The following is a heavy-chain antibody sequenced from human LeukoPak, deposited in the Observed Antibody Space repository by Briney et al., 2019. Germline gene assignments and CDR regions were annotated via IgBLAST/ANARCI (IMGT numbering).Heavy chain of an antibody. CDR3: ARGAYCGGDCYGFDY. CDR2: INPNSGGT. Sequence: ASVKVSCKASGYTFTGYYMHWVRQAPGQGLEWMGWINPNSGGTNYAQKFQGRVTMTRDTSISTAYMELSRLRSDDTAVYYCARGAYCGGDCYGFDYWGQGTLVTVSS. CDR1: GYTFTGYY. D-gene: IGHD2-21*02. V-gene: IGHV1-2*02. J-gene: IGHJ4*02.